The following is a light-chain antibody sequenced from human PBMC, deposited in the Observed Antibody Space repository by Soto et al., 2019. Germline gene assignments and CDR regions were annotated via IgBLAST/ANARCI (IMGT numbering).Light chain of an antibody. CDR3: CSYAGSYTWV. CDR1: SSDVGGYNY. J-gene: IGLJ3*02. V-gene: IGLV2-11*01. Sequence: QSALTQPRSVSGSPGQSVTISCTGTSSDVGGYNYVSWYQHHPGKAPKLLLYDVTKRPSGVPDRFSGSKSGNTASLTISGLQAEDETDYYCCSYAGSYTWVFGGGTKLTVL. CDR2: DVT.